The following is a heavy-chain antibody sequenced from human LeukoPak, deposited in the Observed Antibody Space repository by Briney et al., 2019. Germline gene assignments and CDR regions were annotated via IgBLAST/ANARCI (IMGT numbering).Heavy chain of an antibody. V-gene: IGHV1-2*02. CDR3: ARVVSGWFDP. CDR1: GYTFTGYY. Sequence: GASVKVSCKASGYTFTGYYMHWVRQAPGQGLEWMGWINPNSGGTNYAQKFQGRVTMTRDTSISTAYMELRSLRSDDTAVYYCARVVSGWFDPWGQGTLVTVSS. J-gene: IGHJ5*02. CDR2: INPNSGGT.